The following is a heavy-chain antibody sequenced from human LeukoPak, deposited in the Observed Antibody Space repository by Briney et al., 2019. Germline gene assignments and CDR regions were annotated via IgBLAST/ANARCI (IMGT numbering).Heavy chain of an antibody. CDR3: AKLLKRSGWSFDY. CDR2: ISASGGDT. Sequence: GGSLRLSCAASGFTFSSYAMSWVRQAPGKGLEWVSAISASGGDTYYADSVKGRFAISRDNSKNMLYLQMSSLRVEDTAVYYCAKLLKRSGWSFDYWGQGTLVTVSS. D-gene: IGHD6-19*01. CDR1: GFTFSSYA. J-gene: IGHJ4*02. V-gene: IGHV3-23*01.